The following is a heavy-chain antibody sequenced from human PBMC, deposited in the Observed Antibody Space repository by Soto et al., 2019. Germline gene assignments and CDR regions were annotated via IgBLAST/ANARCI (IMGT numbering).Heavy chain of an antibody. D-gene: IGHD6-19*01. CDR1: GFTFSSYA. V-gene: IGHV3-30-3*01. CDR2: ISYDGSNK. Sequence: GGSLRLSCAASGFTFSSYAMHWVRQAPGKGLEWVAVISYDGSNKYYADSVKGRFTISRDNSKNTLYLQMNSLRAEDTAVYYCARAYEQWLISGPLDYWGQGTLVTVSS. CDR3: ARAYEQWLISGPLDY. J-gene: IGHJ4*02.